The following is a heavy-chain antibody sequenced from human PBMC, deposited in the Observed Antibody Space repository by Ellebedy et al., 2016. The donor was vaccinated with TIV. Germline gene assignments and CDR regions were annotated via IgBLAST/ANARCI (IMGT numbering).Heavy chain of an antibody. D-gene: IGHD2/OR15-2a*01. J-gene: IGHJ6*02. V-gene: IGHV3-21*01. CDR3: ARDGGREYDLDV. CDR2: IRPTSSHT. CDR1: GFSFSSYT. Sequence: GESLQISCAASGFSFSSYTMNWVRQAPGKGLERDSFIRPTSSHTFYADSVKGRLTIARDNAKNSLFLQINSLRAEDTAVYYCARDGGREYDLDVWGQGTTVTVSS.